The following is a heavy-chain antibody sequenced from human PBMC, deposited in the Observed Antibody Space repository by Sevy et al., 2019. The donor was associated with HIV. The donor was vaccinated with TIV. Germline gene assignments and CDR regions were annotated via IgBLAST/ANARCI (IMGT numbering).Heavy chain of an antibody. J-gene: IGHJ3*02. Sequence: SQTLSLTCDISGDSVSSDSAAWNWIRQSPSRGLEWLGKTYYRSKWYNDYAVSVKGRITINPDTSKNQLSLQLNSVTPEDTAVYYCARGSYYYDSSDYGDAFDIWGQGTMVTVSS. V-gene: IGHV6-1*01. CDR1: GDSVSSDSAA. D-gene: IGHD3-22*01. CDR2: TYYRSKWYN. CDR3: ARGSYYYDSSDYGDAFDI.